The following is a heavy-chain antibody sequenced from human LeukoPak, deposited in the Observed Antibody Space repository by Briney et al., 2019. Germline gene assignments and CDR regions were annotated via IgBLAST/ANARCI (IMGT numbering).Heavy chain of an antibody. CDR3: ARDAPYHILTGYYSHDAFDI. Sequence: SETLSLTCTVSGGSISSYYWSWIRQPAGKGLEWIGRIYTSGSTNYNPSLKSRVTMSVDTSKNQFSLKLSSVTAADTAVYYCARDAPYHILTGYYSHDAFDIWGQGTMVTVSS. CDR2: IYTSGST. J-gene: IGHJ3*02. D-gene: IGHD3-9*01. V-gene: IGHV4-4*07. CDR1: GGSISSYY.